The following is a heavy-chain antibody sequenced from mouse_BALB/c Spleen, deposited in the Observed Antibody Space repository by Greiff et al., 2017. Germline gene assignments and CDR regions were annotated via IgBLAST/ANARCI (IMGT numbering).Heavy chain of an antibody. CDR1: GFSLTSYG. CDR3: ARDRQLGRDYYAMDY. J-gene: IGHJ4*01. V-gene: IGHV2-9*02. D-gene: IGHD4-1*02. Sequence: QVQLQQSGPGLVAPSQSLSITCTVSGFSLTSYGVHWVRQPPGKGLEWLGVIWAGGSTNYNSALMSRLSISKDNSKSQVFLKMNSLQTDDTAMYYCARDRQLGRDYYAMDYWGQGTSVTVSS. CDR2: IWAGGST.